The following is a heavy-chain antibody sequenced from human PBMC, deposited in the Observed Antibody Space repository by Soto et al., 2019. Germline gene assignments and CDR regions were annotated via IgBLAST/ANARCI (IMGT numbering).Heavy chain of an antibody. V-gene: IGHV3-23*01. CDR3: AKERPSIVLMVPASIDY. CDR1: GFTFSSYA. J-gene: IGHJ4*02. CDR2: ISGSGGST. Sequence: EVQLLESGGGLVQPGGSLRLSCAASGFTFSSYAMSWVRQAPGKGLEWVSAISGSGGSTYYADSVKGRFTIYRDNSKNTLYLQMNSLRAEDTAVYYCAKERPSIVLMVPASIDYWGQGTLVTVSS. D-gene: IGHD2-8*01.